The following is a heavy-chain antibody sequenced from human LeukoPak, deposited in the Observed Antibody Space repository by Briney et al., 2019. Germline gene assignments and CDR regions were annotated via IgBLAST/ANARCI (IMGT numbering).Heavy chain of an antibody. J-gene: IGHJ4*02. CDR2: IYHTGVT. V-gene: IGHV4-30-2*01. CDR3: ARDYGTSNAYMAFDY. Sequence: PAESLSLSCTASGCSFSSCALYWVCLAPPPGQGRVWFVYIYHTGVTYFNPSLKRRVTISVDRTKNQSSLKLSSVTGADTAFYYCARDYGTSNAYMAFDYWGQGTLVTVSS. CDR1: GCSFSSCALY. D-gene: IGHD1-7*01.